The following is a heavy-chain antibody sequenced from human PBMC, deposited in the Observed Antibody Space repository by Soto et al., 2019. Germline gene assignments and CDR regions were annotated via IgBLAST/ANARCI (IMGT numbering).Heavy chain of an antibody. V-gene: IGHV3-23*01. J-gene: IGHJ6*03. CDR2: ISGSGGST. CDR1: GFTFSSYA. D-gene: IGHD2-15*01. CDR3: ASPCSGGSCYDYYYYYMDV. Sequence: VQLLESGGGLVQPGGSLRLSCAASGFTFSSYAMSWVRQAPGKGLEWVSAISGSGGSTYYADSVKGRFTISRDNSKNTLYLQMNSLRAEDTAVYYCASPCSGGSCYDYYYYYMDVWGKGTTVTVSS.